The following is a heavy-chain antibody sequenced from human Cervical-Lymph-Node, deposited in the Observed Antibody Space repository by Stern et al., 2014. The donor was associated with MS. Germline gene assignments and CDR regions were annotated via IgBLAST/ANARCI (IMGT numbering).Heavy chain of an antibody. Sequence: QVTLKESGPALVKPTQTLTLTCTFSGFSLTTSEMRVSWIRQPPGKALEWLARIVGDDERFYSTSLKTRLTISKDTSKNQVVLTMTNMDPVDTATYYCARTAAAGQGYFAYWGQGALVTVSS. V-gene: IGHV2-70*04. J-gene: IGHJ4*02. CDR1: GFSLTTSEMR. CDR2: IVGDDER. CDR3: ARTAAAGQGYFAY. D-gene: IGHD6-13*01.